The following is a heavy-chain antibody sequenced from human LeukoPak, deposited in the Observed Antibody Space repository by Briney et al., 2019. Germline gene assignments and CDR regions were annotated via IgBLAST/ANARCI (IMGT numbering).Heavy chain of an antibody. CDR2: ISSSGSTI. Sequence: GGSLRLSCAASGFPFSSYEMNWVRQAPGKGLEWVSYISSSGSTIYYADSVKGRFTISRDNAKNSLYLQMNSLRAEDTAVYYCARDRTGYSSDDAFDIWGQGTMVTVSS. J-gene: IGHJ3*02. CDR3: ARDRTGYSSDDAFDI. V-gene: IGHV3-48*03. CDR1: GFPFSSYE. D-gene: IGHD3-9*01.